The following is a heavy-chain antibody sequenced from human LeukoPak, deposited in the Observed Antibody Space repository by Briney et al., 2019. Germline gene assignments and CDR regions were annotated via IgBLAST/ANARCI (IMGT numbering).Heavy chain of an antibody. J-gene: IGHJ4*02. Sequence: GGSLRLSCAASGISFRSYGMHWVRQAPGKGLEWVTFIWYDASNKYYAESVKGRFTISRDNSRNTVFLQMNSLRAEDTAIYYCATDISTHYFGSWGQGPLVTVSS. V-gene: IGHV3-30*02. CDR3: ATDISTHYFGS. CDR1: GISFRSYG. CDR2: IWYDASNK. D-gene: IGHD3-9*01.